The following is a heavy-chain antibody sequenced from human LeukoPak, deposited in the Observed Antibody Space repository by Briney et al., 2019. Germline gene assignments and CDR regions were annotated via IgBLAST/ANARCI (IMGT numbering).Heavy chain of an antibody. V-gene: IGHV3-21*01. D-gene: IGHD3-16*02. CDR1: GFSLSSYR. CDR3: AREWAPPVIGRYYFDH. CDR2: ISSTSSSI. Sequence: PGGSLRLSCAASGFSLSSYRMNWVRPAPGKGLEWVSSISSTSSSIYYADSVKGRFTISRDNAKNSLYLQMNSLRAEDTAEYFCAREWAPPVIGRYYFDHWGQGTLVTVSS. J-gene: IGHJ4*02.